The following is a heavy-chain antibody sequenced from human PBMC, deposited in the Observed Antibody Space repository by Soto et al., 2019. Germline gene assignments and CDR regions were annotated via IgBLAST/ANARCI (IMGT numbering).Heavy chain of an antibody. CDR2: INPSDGST. J-gene: IGHJ5*02. CDR3: ARDHSISSSGDWWLAP. Sequence: ASVMVSCKASGYTFTSNGIHWVRRAPGQGLEWMGIINPSDGSTYYAQKFKGRVTLTRAPSTSKVYMERTSLTSEDTAVYYRARDHSISSSGDWWLAPWG. CDR1: GYTFTSNG. D-gene: IGHD2-21*01. V-gene: IGHV1-46*01.